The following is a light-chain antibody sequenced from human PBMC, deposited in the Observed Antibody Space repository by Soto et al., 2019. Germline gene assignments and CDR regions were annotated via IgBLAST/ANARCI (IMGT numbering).Light chain of an antibody. V-gene: IGKV1-9*01. CDR2: AAS. CDR3: QQLNNYPST. Sequence: DIQMTQSPSSLSSSVGDRVTITCRASQGISSYLGWYQQRPGKAPKLLIYAASTLQSGVPSRFRGSGSGTDFTLTISSLQPEDFETYYCQQLNNYPSTFGGGTKVDIK. J-gene: IGKJ4*01. CDR1: QGISSY.